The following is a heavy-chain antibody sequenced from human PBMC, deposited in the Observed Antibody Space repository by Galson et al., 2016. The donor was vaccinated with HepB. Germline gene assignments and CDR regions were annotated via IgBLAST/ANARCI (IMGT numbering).Heavy chain of an antibody. J-gene: IGHJ4*02. D-gene: IGHD3-16*02. CDR1: GYTLSDYY. CDR3: AREAAELSHFDY. CDR2: IDRGGGNT. Sequence: SVKVSCKASGYTLSDYYMHWVRQAPGQGLEWIGLIDRGGGNTYYAQKFQGRVTMTRDTPTSTVYMELRSLRSADTAVYYCAREAAELSHFDYWGQGTQVTVSS. V-gene: IGHV1-46*01.